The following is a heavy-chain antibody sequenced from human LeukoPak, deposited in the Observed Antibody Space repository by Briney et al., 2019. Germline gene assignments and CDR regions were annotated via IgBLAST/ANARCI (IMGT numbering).Heavy chain of an antibody. Sequence: ASVKVSCKASGYTFTSYGISWVRQAPGQGLEWMGWISAYNGNTNYAQKLQGRVTMTTDTSTSTAYMELSSLRSEDTAVYYCATTTYYDSSDGDYWGQGTLVTVSS. V-gene: IGHV1-18*01. CDR2: ISAYNGNT. J-gene: IGHJ4*02. CDR1: GYTFTSYG. D-gene: IGHD3-22*01. CDR3: ATTTYYDSSDGDY.